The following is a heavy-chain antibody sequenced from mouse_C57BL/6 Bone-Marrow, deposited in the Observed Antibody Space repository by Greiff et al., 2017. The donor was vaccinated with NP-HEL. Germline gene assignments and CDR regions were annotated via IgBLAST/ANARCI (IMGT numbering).Heavy chain of an antibody. V-gene: IGHV14-4*01. J-gene: IGHJ2*01. CDR3: TLYYADY. CDR1: GFNIKDDY. CDR2: IDPENGDT. Sequence: VQLQQSGAELVRPGASVKLSCTASGFNIKDDYMHWVKQRPEQGLEWIGWIDPENGDTEYASKFQGKATITADTSSNTAYLQLSSLTSEDTAVYYCTLYYADYWGQGTTRTVAS.